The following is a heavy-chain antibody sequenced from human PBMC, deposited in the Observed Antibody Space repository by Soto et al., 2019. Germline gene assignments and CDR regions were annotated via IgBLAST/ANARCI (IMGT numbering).Heavy chain of an antibody. CDR1: GFTFRSYG. CDR2: ISYDGSNK. V-gene: IGHV3-30*18. Sequence: GGSLRLSCAASGFTFRSYGIHWVRQAPGKGLEWVAVISYDGSNKYYADSVKGRFTISRDNSKNTLYLQMNSLRAEDTAVYYCAKDGHGDLRGPFDYWGQGTLVTVSS. D-gene: IGHD4-17*01. J-gene: IGHJ4*02. CDR3: AKDGHGDLRGPFDY.